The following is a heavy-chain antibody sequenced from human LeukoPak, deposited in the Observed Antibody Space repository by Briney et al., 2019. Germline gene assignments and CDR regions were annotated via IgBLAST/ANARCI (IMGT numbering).Heavy chain of an antibody. D-gene: IGHD3-10*01. J-gene: IGHJ4*02. CDR3: AREWFGEPD. V-gene: IGHV4-61*02. Sequence: SETLSLTCTVTGGSISSGSYYWSWIRQPAGKGLEWIGRIYTSGSTNHNPSLKSRVTISVDTSKNQFSLKLSSVTAADTAVYYCAREWFGEPDWGQGTLVTVSS. CDR1: GGSISSGSYY. CDR2: IYTSGST.